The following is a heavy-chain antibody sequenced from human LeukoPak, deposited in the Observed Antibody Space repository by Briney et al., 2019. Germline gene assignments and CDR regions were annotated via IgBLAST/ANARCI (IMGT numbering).Heavy chain of an antibody. CDR3: ARYSSGWYGSFDY. J-gene: IGHJ4*02. CDR1: GYTFTSYY. V-gene: IGHV1-46*03. Sequence: ASLRVSCKASGYTFTSYYMHCVRQAPRQGLEWMGIINPSGVSTSYAQKFQGRVTMTRDTSTSTVYMELSSLRSEDTAVYYCARYSSGWYGSFDYWGQGNLVTVSS. D-gene: IGHD6-19*01. CDR2: INPSGVST.